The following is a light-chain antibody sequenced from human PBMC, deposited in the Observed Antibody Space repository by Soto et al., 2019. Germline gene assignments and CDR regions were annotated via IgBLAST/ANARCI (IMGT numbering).Light chain of an antibody. CDR2: DDS. J-gene: IGLJ1*01. Sequence: QSVLTQPASVSGSPGQSITISCVGTSGDIGDYNYVSWYQQHPGKVPKVIIYDDSKRPSGVSNRFSGSKSGNTASLTISGLQTEDEADYYCCSYADSSTYVFGTGTKVTVL. CDR1: SGDIGDYNY. V-gene: IGLV2-23*01. CDR3: CSYADSSTYV.